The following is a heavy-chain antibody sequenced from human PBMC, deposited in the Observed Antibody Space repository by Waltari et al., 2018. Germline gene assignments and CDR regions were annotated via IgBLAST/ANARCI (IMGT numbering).Heavy chain of an antibody. D-gene: IGHD3-10*01. CDR2: IYWNDDK. J-gene: IGHJ4*02. Sequence: QITLKESGPTLVKPTQTLTLTCTFSGFSLSTSGVGVGWIRQPPGKALEWLALIYWNDDKRYSPSLKSRLTITKDTSKNQVVLTMTNMDPVDTATYNCAHRPDYYGSGSFDTYYFDYWGQGTLVTVSS. CDR3: AHRPDYYGSGSFDTYYFDY. CDR1: GFSLSTSGVG. V-gene: IGHV2-5*01.